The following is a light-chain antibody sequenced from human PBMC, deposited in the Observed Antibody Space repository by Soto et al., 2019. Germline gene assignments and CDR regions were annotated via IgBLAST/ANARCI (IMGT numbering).Light chain of an antibody. CDR2: DAS. CDR3: QQYDTLSLT. J-gene: IGKJ3*01. Sequence: DIQMTQSPSSLSASVGDRVTITCQASHDISNYLNWYQQKLGKAPKLLIYDASNLEPGVPSRFSGSGSGTKFIFTISSLQPEDIATYYCQQYDTLSLTFGPGTKVDL. V-gene: IGKV1-33*01. CDR1: HDISNY.